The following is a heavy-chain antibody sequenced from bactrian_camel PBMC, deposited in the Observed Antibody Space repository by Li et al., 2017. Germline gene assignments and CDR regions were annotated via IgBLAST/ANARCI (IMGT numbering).Heavy chain of an antibody. CDR3: AAEESYYSDYDVCGAFLRESEYNY. CDR1: GYEKRYSQYS. Sequence: VQLVESGGGSVQAGGSLTLSCQASGYEKRYSQYSLGWFRQAPGKSREDVAAARIGTESTRYADSVKGRFTLSQDSAKNTLYLQMNILKPEDTAMYYCAAEESYYSDYDVCGAFLRESEYNYWGQGTQVTVS. D-gene: IGHD4*01. CDR2: ARIGTEST. J-gene: IGHJ4*01. V-gene: IGHV3S42*01.